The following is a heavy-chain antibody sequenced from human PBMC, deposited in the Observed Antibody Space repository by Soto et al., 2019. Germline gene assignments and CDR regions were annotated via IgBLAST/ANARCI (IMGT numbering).Heavy chain of an antibody. CDR1: GCTFSSYA. D-gene: IGHD5-12*01. Sequence: GASVKVSCKASGCTFSSYAISWVRQAPGQGLEWMGGIIPIFGTANYAQKFQGRVTITADESTSTAYMELSSLRSEDTAVYYCARPSRSYDRDGAYYFDYWGQGTLVTVSS. CDR2: IIPIFGTA. J-gene: IGHJ4*02. V-gene: IGHV1-69*13. CDR3: ARPSRSYDRDGAYYFDY.